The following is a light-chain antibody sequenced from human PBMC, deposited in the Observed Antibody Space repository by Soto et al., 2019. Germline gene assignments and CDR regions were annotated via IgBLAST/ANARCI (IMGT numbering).Light chain of an antibody. Sequence: EIVLTQSPATLSVSPGESATLSCRASQSVSSRLGWYQQRPGQAPRLLIYGASTRATGIPARFSGSGSGTEFTLTISRLQSEDSAVYYCQQYANWPPFTFGQGTRLEIK. J-gene: IGKJ5*01. CDR2: GAS. V-gene: IGKV3-15*01. CDR1: QSVSSR. CDR3: QQYANWPPFT.